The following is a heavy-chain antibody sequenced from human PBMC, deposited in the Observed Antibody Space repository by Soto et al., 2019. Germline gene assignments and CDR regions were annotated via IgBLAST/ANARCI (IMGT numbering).Heavy chain of an antibody. Sequence: GGSLRLSCAASGFTFSSYGMHWVRRAPGKGLEWVAVISYDGSNKYYADSVKGRFTISRDNSKNTLYLQMNSLRAEDTAVYYCATVHYPSFGTDVWGQGTTVTVSS. V-gene: IGHV3-30*03. J-gene: IGHJ6*02. CDR3: ATVHYPSFGTDV. D-gene: IGHD3-10*01. CDR1: GFTFSSYG. CDR2: ISYDGSNK.